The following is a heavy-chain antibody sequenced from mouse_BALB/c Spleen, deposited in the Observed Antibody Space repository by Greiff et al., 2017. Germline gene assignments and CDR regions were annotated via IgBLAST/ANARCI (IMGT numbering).Heavy chain of an antibody. V-gene: IGHV2-9*02. D-gene: IGHD2-4*01. Sequence: VKLQQSGPGLVAPSQSLSITCTVSGFSLTSYGVHWVRQPPGKGLEWLGVIWAGGSTNYNSALMSRLSISKDNSKSQVFLKMNSLQTDDTAMYYCARDEDDYDAWFAYWGQGTLVTVSA. J-gene: IGHJ3*01. CDR1: GFSLTSYG. CDR3: ARDEDDYDAWFAY. CDR2: IWAGGST.